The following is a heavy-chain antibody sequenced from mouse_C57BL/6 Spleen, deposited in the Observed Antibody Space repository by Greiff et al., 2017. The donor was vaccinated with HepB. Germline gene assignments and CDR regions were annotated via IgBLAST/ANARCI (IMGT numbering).Heavy chain of an antibody. V-gene: IGHV5-9*01. J-gene: IGHJ4*01. D-gene: IGHD1-1*01. CDR3: ARQSSSNYYGSSYPHYYAMDY. CDR1: GFTFSSYT. CDR2: ISGGGGNT. Sequence: EVQLQESGGGLVKPGGSLKLSCAASGFTFSSYTMSWVRQTPEKRLEWVATISGGGGNTYYPDSVKGRFTISRDNAKNTLYLQMSSLRSEDTALYYCARQSSSNYYGSSYPHYYAMDYWGQGTSVTVSS.